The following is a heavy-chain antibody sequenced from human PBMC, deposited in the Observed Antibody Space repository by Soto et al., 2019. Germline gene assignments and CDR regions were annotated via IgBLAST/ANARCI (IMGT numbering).Heavy chain of an antibody. V-gene: IGHV3-66*01. CDR3: ARDHVVVTANPYYYYGMDV. CDR1: GFTVSSNY. D-gene: IGHD2-21*02. Sequence: GGSLRLSCAASGFTVSSNYMSWVRQAPGKGLEWVSVIYSGGSTYYADSVKGRFTISRDNSKNTLYLQMNSLRAEDTAVYYCARDHVVVTANPYYYYGMDVWGQGTTVTVSS. CDR2: IYSGGST. J-gene: IGHJ6*02.